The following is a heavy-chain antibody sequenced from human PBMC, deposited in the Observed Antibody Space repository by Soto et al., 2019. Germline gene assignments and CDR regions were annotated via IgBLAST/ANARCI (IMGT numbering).Heavy chain of an antibody. Sequence: SETLSLTCAVYGGSFSGYYWSWIRQPPGKGLEWIGEINHSGSTNYNPSLKSRVTISVDTSKNQFSLKLSSVTAADTAVYYCASSEIAVAGTWNWFDPWGQGTLVTVSS. J-gene: IGHJ5*02. CDR3: ASSEIAVAGTWNWFDP. CDR2: INHSGST. V-gene: IGHV4-34*01. CDR1: GGSFSGYY. D-gene: IGHD6-19*01.